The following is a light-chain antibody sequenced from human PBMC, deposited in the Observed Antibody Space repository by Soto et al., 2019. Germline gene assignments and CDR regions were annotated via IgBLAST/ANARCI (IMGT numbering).Light chain of an antibody. Sequence: QSGLTQPASVSGSPGQSITISCTGTSSDIGTYNYVSWYQQHTGKAPKLMIFDVSYRPSGVSNRFSGSKSDNTASLTISGLQAEDEADYYCNSYTGTSSRYVFGTGTKVTVL. V-gene: IGLV2-14*03. CDR2: DVS. CDR1: SSDIGTYNY. J-gene: IGLJ1*01. CDR3: NSYTGTSSRYV.